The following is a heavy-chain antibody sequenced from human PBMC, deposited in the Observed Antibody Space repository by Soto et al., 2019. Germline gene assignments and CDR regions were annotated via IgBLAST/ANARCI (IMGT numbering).Heavy chain of an antibody. J-gene: IGHJ6*03. CDR1: GFTLSGYA. V-gene: IGHV3-64*01. Sequence: EVQLAESGGGLAQPGGSLRLSCAASGFTLSGYAMDWVRQAPGKGLEYVSGISSNGVGTYYANSVQGRFTISRDNSKSTVYLQMGSLRPEDIAVYYCARRARPDFYYMDVWGKGTTVTVSS. CDR3: ARRARPDFYYMDV. D-gene: IGHD6-6*01. CDR2: ISSNGVGT.